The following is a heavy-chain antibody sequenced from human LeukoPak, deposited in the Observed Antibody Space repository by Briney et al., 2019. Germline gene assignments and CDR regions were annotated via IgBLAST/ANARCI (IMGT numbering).Heavy chain of an antibody. CDR2: ITPIFGTA. CDR1: GGTFSSYA. V-gene: IGHV1-69*05. J-gene: IGHJ3*02. D-gene: IGHD5-24*01. Sequence: ASVKVSCKASGGTFSSYAISWVRQAPGQGLEWMGRITPIFGTANYAQKFQGRVTITTDESTSTAYMELSSLRSEDTAVYYCARVGGIERRLQLGAFNIWGQGTMVTVSS. CDR3: ARVGGIERRLQLGAFNI.